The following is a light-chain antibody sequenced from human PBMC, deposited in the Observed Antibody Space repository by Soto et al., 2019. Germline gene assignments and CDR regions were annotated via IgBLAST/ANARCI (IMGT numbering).Light chain of an antibody. CDR3: QRYNGYWT. CDR1: QSISDS. V-gene: IGKV1-5*03. Sequence: DIQMTQSPSTLSASVGDRVTITCRASQSISDSLAWYQQKPGKAPKLLIYEASSLKGGVPSRFSGSRSGKENPLIISSLQADYSATYYRQRYNGYWTFGQGTKVEIK. CDR2: EAS. J-gene: IGKJ1*01.